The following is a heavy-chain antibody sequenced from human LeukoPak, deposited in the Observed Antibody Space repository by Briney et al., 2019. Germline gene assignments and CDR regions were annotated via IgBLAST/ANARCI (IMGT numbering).Heavy chain of an antibody. V-gene: IGHV1-18*01. D-gene: IGHD3-9*01. J-gene: IGHJ4*02. CDR3: ARMGYYDILTGYYPEGPFDY. CDR2: ISAYNGNT. Sequence: ASVKVSCKASGYTFTSYGISWVRQAPGQGLEWMGWISAYNGNTNYAQKLQGRVTMTTDTSTSTAYMELRSLRSDDTAVYYCARMGYYDILTGYYPEGPFDYWGQGTLVTVSS. CDR1: GYTFTSYG.